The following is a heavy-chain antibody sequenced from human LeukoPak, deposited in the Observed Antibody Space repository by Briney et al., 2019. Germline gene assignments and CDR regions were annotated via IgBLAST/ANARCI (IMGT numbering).Heavy chain of an antibody. CDR2: INAYSADA. D-gene: IGHD3-22*01. Sequence: ASVKVSCKASGYTFNAYGVVWVRLAPGQGLEWLGWINAYSADATYAQHFQGRVTMTTDTSTTTAYMELRSLRSDDSAVYYCARGSRRITGIVVTEAGLPGGYYMDVWGRGTTVTVSS. CDR1: GYTFNAYG. CDR3: ARGSRRITGIVVTEAGLPGGYYMDV. V-gene: IGHV1-18*01. J-gene: IGHJ6*03.